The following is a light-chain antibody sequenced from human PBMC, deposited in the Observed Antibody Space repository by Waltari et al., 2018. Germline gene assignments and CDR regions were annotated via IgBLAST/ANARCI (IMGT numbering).Light chain of an antibody. CDR3: MQGTHWPPWT. J-gene: IGKJ1*01. Sequence: DVVMTQSPLSLPVTLGQPASIACRSSHSLVYRDGNTSLNWFQQRPGQFARRLIYKLSNRDAGVPDRFSGSGSGTDFTLKISRVEAEDVGVYYCMQGTHWPPWTFGQGTKVEIK. V-gene: IGKV2-30*01. CDR2: KLS. CDR1: HSLVYRDGNTS.